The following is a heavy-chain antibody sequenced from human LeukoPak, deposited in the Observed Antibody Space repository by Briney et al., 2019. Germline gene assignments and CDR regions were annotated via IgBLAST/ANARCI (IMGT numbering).Heavy chain of an antibody. J-gene: IGHJ4*02. CDR3: ARGSTVGATESLGFDY. D-gene: IGHD1-26*01. Sequence: GASVKVSCKASGYTFTGYYMHWVRQAPGQGLEWVGWINPNSGDTHFAQKFQGRVTMTRDTSISTAYMELSMVRSDDTAMYYCARGSTVGATESLGFDYWGQGNPVTVSS. V-gene: IGHV1-2*02. CDR2: INPNSGDT. CDR1: GYTFTGYY.